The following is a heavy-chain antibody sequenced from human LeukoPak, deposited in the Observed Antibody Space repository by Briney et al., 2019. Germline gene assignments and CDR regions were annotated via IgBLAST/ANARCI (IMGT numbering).Heavy chain of an antibody. CDR2: ISSSSSYI. Sequence: GGSLRLSCTVSGFTVSSNSMSWVRQAPGKGLEWVSSISSSSSYIYYADSVKGRFTISRDNAKNSLYLQMNSLRAEDTAVYYCLGYSSGWGAYYFDYWGQGTLVTVSS. J-gene: IGHJ4*02. CDR1: GFTVSSNS. D-gene: IGHD6-19*01. CDR3: LGYSSGWGAYYFDY. V-gene: IGHV3-21*01.